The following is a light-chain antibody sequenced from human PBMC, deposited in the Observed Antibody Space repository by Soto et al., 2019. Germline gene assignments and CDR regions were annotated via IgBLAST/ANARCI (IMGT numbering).Light chain of an antibody. CDR3: QQYGGSPLT. J-gene: IGKJ5*01. CDR2: GAS. V-gene: IGKV3D-15*01. CDR1: QSVSSN. Sequence: EIVITQSPATLSVSQGERATLSCRASQSVSSNLAWYQQKPGQAPRPLIYGASTRATGIPARFSGSGSGTEFTLTISRLQSEDFAVYYCQQYGGSPLTFGLGTRLEV.